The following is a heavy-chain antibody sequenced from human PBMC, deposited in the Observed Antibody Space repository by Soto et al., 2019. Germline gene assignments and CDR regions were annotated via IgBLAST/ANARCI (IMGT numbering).Heavy chain of an antibody. CDR3: ARRGSDLAYCGGDCYSPSGWYFDL. J-gene: IGHJ2*01. CDR1: GFTFSSYS. D-gene: IGHD2-21*02. CDR2: ISSSSSYI. Sequence: PGGSLRLSCAASGFTFSSYSMNWVRQAPGKGLEWVSSISSSSSYIYYADSVKGRFTISRDNAKNSLYLQMNSLRAEDTAVYYCARRGSDLAYCGGDCYSPSGWYFDLWGRGTLVTVSS. V-gene: IGHV3-21*01.